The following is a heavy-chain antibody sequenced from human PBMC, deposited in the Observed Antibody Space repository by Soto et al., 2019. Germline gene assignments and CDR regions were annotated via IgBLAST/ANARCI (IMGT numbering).Heavy chain of an antibody. J-gene: IGHJ6*02. CDR2: INHSGGT. Sequence: QVQLQQWGAGLLKPSETLSLTCAVYGGSFSGYYWSWIRQPPGKGLEWMGEINHSGGTNYNPSLKSRVTISVDTSKYQFSLKLSSVTAAGTAVYYCARLLVVPADNYYYYGMEVWGQGTTVTVSS. CDR1: GGSFSGYY. D-gene: IGHD2-2*01. V-gene: IGHV4-34*01. CDR3: ARLLVVPADNYYYYGMEV.